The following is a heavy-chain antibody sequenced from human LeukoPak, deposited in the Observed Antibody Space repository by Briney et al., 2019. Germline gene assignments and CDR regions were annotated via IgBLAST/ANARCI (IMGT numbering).Heavy chain of an antibody. CDR2: IHSGSNYM. J-gene: IGHJ4*02. CDR3: ATTGLVVVAATSGYFDY. D-gene: IGHD2-15*01. Sequence: GGSLRLSCAASGFTFSSYSMNWVRQAPGQGLEWISSIHSGSNYMYYADSVKGRFTISRDNAKNSLYLQMNSLRVEDTAVYYCATTGLVVVAATSGYFDYWGQGTLVTVSS. V-gene: IGHV3-21*04. CDR1: GFTFSSYS.